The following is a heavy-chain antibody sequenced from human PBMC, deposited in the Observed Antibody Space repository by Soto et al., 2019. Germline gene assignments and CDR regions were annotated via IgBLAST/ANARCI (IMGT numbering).Heavy chain of an antibody. CDR3: ARGQRFSHWFDP. Sequence: XQTLSLPRTVAGGTLSGYEWTWIRQSAGGGLEWIGRIYSSGSTNYNPSLKSRVTISLDTSMSHFSLRLRSVSAADTAVYYCARGQRFSHWFDPWGKGTLVTVS. CDR2: IYSSGST. V-gene: IGHV4-4*07. J-gene: IGHJ5*02. CDR1: GGTLSGYE. D-gene: IGHD3-3*01.